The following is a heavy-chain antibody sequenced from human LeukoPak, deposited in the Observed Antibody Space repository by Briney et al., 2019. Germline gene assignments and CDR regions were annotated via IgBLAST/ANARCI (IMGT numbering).Heavy chain of an antibody. D-gene: IGHD2-15*01. CDR2: ISSSSSTI. Sequence: AGGSLRLSCAASRFTFSSYSMNWVRQAPGKGLEWISYISSSSSTIYYADSVKGRFTISRDNAKNSLFLQMNGLRAEDTAVYYCARLLRMVVAATILWPRGSFDPWGQGTLVTVSS. CDR1: RFTFSSYS. CDR3: ARLLRMVVAATILWPRGSFDP. J-gene: IGHJ5*02. V-gene: IGHV3-48*01.